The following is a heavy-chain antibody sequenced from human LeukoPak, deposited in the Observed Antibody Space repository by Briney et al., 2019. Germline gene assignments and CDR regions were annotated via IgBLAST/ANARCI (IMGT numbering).Heavy chain of an antibody. J-gene: IGHJ4*02. CDR2: ISYDGSNK. V-gene: IGHV3-30*04. CDR1: GFTFSSYA. CDR3: ARVPGYDSSGYFDY. D-gene: IGHD3-22*01. Sequence: GGSLRLSCAASGFTFSSYAMHWVRQAPGKGLEWVAVISYDGSNKYYADSVKGRFTISRDNSKNTLYLQMNSLRAEDTAFYYCARVPGYDSSGYFDYWGQGILVTVSS.